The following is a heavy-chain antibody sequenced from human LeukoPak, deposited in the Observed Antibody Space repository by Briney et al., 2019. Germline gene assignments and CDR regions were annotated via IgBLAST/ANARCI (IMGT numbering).Heavy chain of an antibody. CDR2: INHSGST. CDR3: ARGGFPGARRGPRVGWYFDL. J-gene: IGHJ2*01. Sequence: GSLRLSCAASGFTVSSNYMSWIRQPPGKGLEWMGEINHSGSTNYNPSLKSRVTISVDTSKNQFSLKLTSVTAADTAVYYCARGGFPGARRGPRVGWYFDLWGRGTLVTVSS. CDR1: GFTVSSNY. V-gene: IGHV4-34*01. D-gene: IGHD1-14*01.